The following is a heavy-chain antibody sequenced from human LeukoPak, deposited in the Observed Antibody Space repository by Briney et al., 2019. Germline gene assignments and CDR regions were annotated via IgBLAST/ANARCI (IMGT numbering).Heavy chain of an antibody. CDR1: GFSLSAYN. Sequence: PGGSLRLSCEGSGFSLSAYNMNWVRQAPGKGLESVSYISSSSATIFYADSVKGRFTISRDNAKSSLYLQMNNQRAEDTAVYFCARDKGTVTPRGYYYYMDVWGRGTTVTVSS. CDR3: ARDKGTVTPRGYYYYMDV. J-gene: IGHJ6*03. CDR2: ISSSSATI. D-gene: IGHD4-11*01. V-gene: IGHV3-48*04.